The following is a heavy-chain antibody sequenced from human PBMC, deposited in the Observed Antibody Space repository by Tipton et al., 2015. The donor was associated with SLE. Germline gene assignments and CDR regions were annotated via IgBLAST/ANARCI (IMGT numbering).Heavy chain of an antibody. Sequence: TLSLTCTVSGGSISSSSYYWGWIRQPPGKGLEWIGSIYYSGSTYYNPSLKSRVTISVDTSKNQFYLRLSSVTAADTAVYYCARVRDFFDTSAAYSGWFDPWGQGTLVTVSS. CDR1: GGSISSSSYY. V-gene: IGHV4-39*07. D-gene: IGHD3-22*01. CDR2: IYYSGST. CDR3: ARVRDFFDTSAAYSGWFDP. J-gene: IGHJ5*02.